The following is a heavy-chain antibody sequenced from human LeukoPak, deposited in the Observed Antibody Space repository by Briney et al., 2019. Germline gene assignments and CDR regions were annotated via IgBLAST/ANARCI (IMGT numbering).Heavy chain of an antibody. CDR1: GYTFTDYY. CDR3: ARDHLYYSSLWVNYRYKAEFDY. D-gene: IGHD3-16*02. V-gene: IGHV1-2*02. J-gene: IGHJ4*02. Sequence: GASVKVSCKASGYTFTDYYIHWVRQAPGRGLEWMGWNNPQSGGSKYAQTFQGRVNMTSDTSISTAYMELSRLSYDDTAVYFCARDHLYYSSLWVNYRYKAEFDYWGQGTLVTVSS. CDR2: NNPQSGGS.